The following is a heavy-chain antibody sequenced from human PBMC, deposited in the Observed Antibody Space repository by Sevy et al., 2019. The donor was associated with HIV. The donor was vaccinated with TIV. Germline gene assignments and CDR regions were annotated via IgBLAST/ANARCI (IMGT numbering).Heavy chain of an antibody. Sequence: GSLRLSCAASGFTFSSYSMNWVRQAPGKGLEWVSSISSSSSYIYYADSVKGRFTISRDNAKNSLYLQMNSLRAEDTAVYYCARDLRSPVPAAPLYYYYGMDVWGQGTTVTVSS. CDR2: ISSSSSYI. CDR3: ARDLRSPVPAAPLYYYYGMDV. D-gene: IGHD2-2*01. CDR1: GFTFSSYS. J-gene: IGHJ6*02. V-gene: IGHV3-21*01.